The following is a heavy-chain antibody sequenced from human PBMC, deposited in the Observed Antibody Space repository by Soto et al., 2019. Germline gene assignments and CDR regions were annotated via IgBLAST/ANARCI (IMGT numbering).Heavy chain of an antibody. V-gene: IGHV1-69*06. CDR3: ARTRITMVRGVSGYYYGMDV. J-gene: IGHJ6*02. D-gene: IGHD3-10*01. Sequence: QVQLVQSGAEVKKPGSSVKVSCKASGGTFSSYAISWVRQAPGQGLEWMGGIIPIFGTANYAQKFQGRVTITADKSTRTAYMELSSLRSEDTAVYYCARTRITMVRGVSGYYYGMDVWGQGTTVTVSS. CDR2: IIPIFGTA. CDR1: GGTFSSYA.